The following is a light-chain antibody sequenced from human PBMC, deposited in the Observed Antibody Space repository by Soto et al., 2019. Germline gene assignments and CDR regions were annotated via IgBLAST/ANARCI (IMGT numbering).Light chain of an antibody. Sequence: EIVLTQSPGTLSLSPGERGTLSCRASQSVNSNYLAWYQQRPGQAPRLLMYGASSRATGIPDRFSGSGSGADFTLTISRVEPEDFAVYFSQCYGTSWWTFGQGTKV. CDR3: QCYGTSWWT. J-gene: IGKJ1*01. V-gene: IGKV3-20*01. CDR2: GAS. CDR1: QSVNSNY.